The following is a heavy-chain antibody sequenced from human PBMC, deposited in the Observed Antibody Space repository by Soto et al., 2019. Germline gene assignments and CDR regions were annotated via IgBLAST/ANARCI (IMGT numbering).Heavy chain of an antibody. J-gene: IGHJ5*02. Sequence: SETLSLTCTVSGGSVSGGSFYWSWIRQPPGKGLGWIGYISYSGSTNYNPSLKSRVTISVDTSKNQFSLQLSSVTAADTAVYYCARAPVVTGMFDPWGQGTLVTVSS. D-gene: IGHD2-21*02. CDR2: ISYSGST. CDR1: GGSVSGGSFY. CDR3: ARAPVVTGMFDP. V-gene: IGHV4-61*01.